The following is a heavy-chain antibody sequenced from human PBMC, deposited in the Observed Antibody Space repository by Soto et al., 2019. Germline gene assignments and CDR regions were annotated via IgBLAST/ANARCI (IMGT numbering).Heavy chain of an antibody. CDR3: AKSAPMDAGDKYYYDF. CDR2: IIPFFGTA. J-gene: IGHJ4*02. Sequence: ASVKVSCKASEGTFSTFGISWVRQAPGQGLEWMGGIIPFFGTARYSQKFEDRITITADESTNTVYMDLRSLTSEDTAIYYCAKSAPMDAGDKYYYDFWGQGALVTVSS. V-gene: IGHV1-69*13. D-gene: IGHD4-17*01. CDR1: EGTFSTFG.